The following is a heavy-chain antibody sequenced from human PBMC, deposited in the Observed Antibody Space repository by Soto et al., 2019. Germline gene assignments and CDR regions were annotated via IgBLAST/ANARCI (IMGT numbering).Heavy chain of an antibody. CDR2: IGTAGDT. J-gene: IGHJ4*02. CDR1: GFTFKGFD. D-gene: IGHD2-15*01. Sequence: GGSLRLSCEASGFTFKGFDMHWVRQPTGKGLEWVSTIGTAGDTYYAVSVKGRFTISRDNVKNSLSLQMNSLRAGDTAVYFCARGQEVGAHFFDSWGEGTQVTVSS. CDR3: ARGQEVGAHFFDS. V-gene: IGHV3-13*01.